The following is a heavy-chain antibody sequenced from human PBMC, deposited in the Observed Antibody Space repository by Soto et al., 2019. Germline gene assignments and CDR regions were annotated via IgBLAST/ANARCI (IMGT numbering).Heavy chain of an antibody. V-gene: IGHV3-23*01. CDR2: ISGSGGST. Sequence: EVQLLESGGGLVQPGGSLRLSCAASGFTFSSYAMSWVRQAPGKGLEWVSAISGSGGSTYYADSVKGRFTISRDNSKNTLYLQMNSLRAEDTAVYYCANAYCGGDWSSGNNYYGMDVWGQGTTVTVSS. J-gene: IGHJ6*02. CDR3: ANAYCGGDWSSGNNYYGMDV. D-gene: IGHD2-21*02. CDR1: GFTFSSYA.